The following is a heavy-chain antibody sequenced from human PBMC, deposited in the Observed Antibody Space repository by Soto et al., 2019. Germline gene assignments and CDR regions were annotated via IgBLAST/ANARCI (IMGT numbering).Heavy chain of an antibody. CDR2: IDPRDSYT. V-gene: IGHV5-10-1*01. D-gene: IGHD4-17*01. J-gene: IGHJ4*02. CDR3: ARRGVHGDPPEDY. CDR1: GYNFTSYW. Sequence: EVQLVQSGAEVKKPGESLRISCKGSGYNFTSYWINWVRQMPGKGLEWMGRIDPRDSYTNYSPSFQGHVAISTDKSISTAYLQWSSLKASDTAMYYCARRGVHGDPPEDYWGQGTLVTVSS.